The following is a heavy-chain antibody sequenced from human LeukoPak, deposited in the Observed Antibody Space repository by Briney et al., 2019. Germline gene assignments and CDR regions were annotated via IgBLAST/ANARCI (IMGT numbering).Heavy chain of an antibody. CDR3: AKPSYDGSGYDY. J-gene: IGHJ4*02. CDR1: GFTFSSYG. Sequence: GRSLRLSCAASGFTFSSYGMHWVRQAPGKGLEGVAVISYDGSNKYYADSVKGRFTISRDNSKNTLYLQMNSLRAEDTAVYYCAKPSYDGSGYDYWGQGTLVTVSS. D-gene: IGHD3-22*01. CDR2: ISYDGSNK. V-gene: IGHV3-30*18.